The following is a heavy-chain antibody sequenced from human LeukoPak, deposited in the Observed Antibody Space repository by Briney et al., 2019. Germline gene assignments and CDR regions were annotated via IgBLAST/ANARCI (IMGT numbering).Heavy chain of an antibody. CDR1: GFTFSSYS. J-gene: IGHJ6*03. D-gene: IGHD2-2*01. Sequence: GGSLRLSCAASGFTFSSYSMNWVRQAPGKGLEWVAFIRYDGSNKYYADSVKGRFTISRDNSKNTLYLQMNSLRAEDTAVYYCARGCSSTSCYGWNYYYYMDVWGKGTTVTVSS. V-gene: IGHV3-30*02. CDR2: IRYDGSNK. CDR3: ARGCSSTSCYGWNYYYYMDV.